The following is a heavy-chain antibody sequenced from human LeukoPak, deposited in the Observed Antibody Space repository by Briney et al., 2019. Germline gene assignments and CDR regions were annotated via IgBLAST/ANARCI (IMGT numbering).Heavy chain of an antibody. D-gene: IGHD3-22*01. CDR2: IKQDGSES. CDR1: GFTFSSYW. Sequence: GGSLRLSCAASGFTFSSYWMSWVRQAPGKGLEWLANIKQDGSESYYVDSVKGRFTISRDNAKNSLYLQMNSLRAEDTAVYYCARDMIPNSYYYYMDVWGKGTTVTISS. J-gene: IGHJ6*03. CDR3: ARDMIPNSYYYYMDV. V-gene: IGHV3-7*01.